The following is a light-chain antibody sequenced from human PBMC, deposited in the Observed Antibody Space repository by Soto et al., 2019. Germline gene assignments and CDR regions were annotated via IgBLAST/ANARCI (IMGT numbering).Light chain of an antibody. Sequence: EMVMTQSPAILSVSPGESATLSCRASQGVNSNYLAWYQQHPGQPPRLLIYGISTRATGIPARFSGSGSGTGFSLTISSLQSEDFAVYYCQQYSKWPITFGQGTRLEIK. CDR1: QGVNSN. CDR2: GIS. V-gene: IGKV3-15*01. CDR3: QQYSKWPIT. J-gene: IGKJ5*01.